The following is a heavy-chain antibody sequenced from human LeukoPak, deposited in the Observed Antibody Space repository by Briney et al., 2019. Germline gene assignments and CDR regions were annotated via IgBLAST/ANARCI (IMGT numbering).Heavy chain of an antibody. D-gene: IGHD5-12*01. CDR2: VYPSGST. CDR1: GGSFSGFY. V-gene: IGHV4-34*01. J-gene: IGHJ5*02. Sequence: PSETLSLTCGVFGGSFSGFYWSRIRHFPGKGLEWIGEVYPSGSTKYNPSLKSRVTMSLDTSKRQLSLSLTSVTAADTAVYYCAYGSAFYEGYDSWGQGTLVTVSS. CDR3: AYGSAFYEGYDS.